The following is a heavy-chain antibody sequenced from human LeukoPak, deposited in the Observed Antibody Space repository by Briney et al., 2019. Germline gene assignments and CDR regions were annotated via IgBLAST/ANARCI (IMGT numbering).Heavy chain of an antibody. Sequence: PSETLSLTCTVSGGSISSYYWSWIRQPPGKGLEWIGYIYYSGSTNYNPSLKSRVTISVDASKNQFSLKLSSVTAADTAVYYCARNRHDILTGCYYYYMDVWGKGTTVTISS. CDR3: ARNRHDILTGCYYYYMDV. CDR2: IYYSGST. V-gene: IGHV4-59*01. D-gene: IGHD3-9*01. J-gene: IGHJ6*03. CDR1: GGSISSYY.